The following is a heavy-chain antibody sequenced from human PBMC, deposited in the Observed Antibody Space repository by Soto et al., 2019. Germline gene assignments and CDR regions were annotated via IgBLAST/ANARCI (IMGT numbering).Heavy chain of an antibody. V-gene: IGHV6-1*01. CDR3: ARVFYCTNGVCYRPFDY. J-gene: IGHJ4*02. D-gene: IGHD2-8*01. CDR2: TYYRSKWYN. Sequence: SQTLSLTCAISGDSVSSNSAAWNWIRQSPSRGLEWLGRTYYRSKWYNDCAVSVKSRININPDTSKNQFSLQLNSVTPEDTAVFYCARVFYCTNGVCYRPFDYGGQGTLVTVSS. CDR1: GDSVSSNSAA.